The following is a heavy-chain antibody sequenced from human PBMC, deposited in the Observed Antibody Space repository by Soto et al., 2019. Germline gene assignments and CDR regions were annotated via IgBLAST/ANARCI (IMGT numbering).Heavy chain of an antibody. CDR1: GVSISDTHC. D-gene: IGHD3-22*01. V-gene: IGHV4-39*01. J-gene: IGHJ4*02. Sequence: QVQLQESGPGPVRPSETLSLICSVSGVSISDTHCWGWIRQPPGKGLEWVGSMYFSGRTYYNPSLQSRVTISVDSSKNHFSLQLSSVTAADTAIYYCATNPDSHGLYFLHWGQGTLATVSS. CDR2: MYFSGRT. CDR3: ATNPDSHGLYFLH.